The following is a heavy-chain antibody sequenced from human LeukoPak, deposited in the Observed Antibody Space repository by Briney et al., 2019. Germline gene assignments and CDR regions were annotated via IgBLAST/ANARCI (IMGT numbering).Heavy chain of an antibody. D-gene: IGHD4-17*01. CDR1: GGSISSGGYY. V-gene: IGHV4-31*03. Sequence: SETLSLTCTVSGGSISSGGYYWSWIRQHPGKGLEWIGYIYYSGSTYYNPSLKSRVTISVDTSKNQFSLKLSSVTAADTAVYYCARANTVTTRFDYWGQGTLVTVSS. J-gene: IGHJ4*02. CDR2: IYYSGST. CDR3: ARANTVTTRFDY.